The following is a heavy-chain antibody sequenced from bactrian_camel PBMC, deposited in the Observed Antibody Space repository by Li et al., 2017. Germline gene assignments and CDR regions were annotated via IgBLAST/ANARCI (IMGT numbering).Heavy chain of an antibody. J-gene: IGHJ4*01. CDR2: IDSDGDT. CDR3: TRETQWVGYHEFAEY. Sequence: HVQLVESGGGSVQAGGALRLSCVASGSTVRPSRMGWFRQSPGKEREGVATIDSDGDTAYVESMKGRFTISVDNAKNTLYLQLNSLTREDSAMYYCTRETQWVGYHEFAEYSGQGTQVTVS. D-gene: IGHD5*01. CDR1: GSTVRPSR. V-gene: IGHV3S55*01.